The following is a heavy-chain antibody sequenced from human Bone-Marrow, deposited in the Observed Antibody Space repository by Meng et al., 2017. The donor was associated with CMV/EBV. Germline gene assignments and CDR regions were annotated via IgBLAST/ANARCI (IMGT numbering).Heavy chain of an antibody. J-gene: IGHJ6*02. D-gene: IGHD1-14*01. Sequence: SVKVSCKASGFTFTSSAVQWVRQARGQRLEWIGWIVVGSGNTNYAQKFQERVTITRDMSTSTAYMELSSLRSEDTAVYYCAADSISNEYGMDVCGQGTTVAVSS. CDR2: IVVGSGNT. CDR1: GFTFTSSA. CDR3: AADSISNEYGMDV. V-gene: IGHV1-58*01.